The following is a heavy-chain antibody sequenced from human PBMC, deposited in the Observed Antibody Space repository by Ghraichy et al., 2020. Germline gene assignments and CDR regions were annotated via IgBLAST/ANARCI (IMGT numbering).Heavy chain of an antibody. CDR3: ASEVVVAATPVSWFDP. Sequence: SVKVSCKPSGGTFSSYSISCVRQAPGQGLEGMGGIIPIFGTANYAQKFQGRVTITAYESTSTAYMELSSLRSEDTAVYYCASEVVVAATPVSWFDPWGQAALVTVHS. CDR1: GGTFSSYS. D-gene: IGHD2-15*01. J-gene: IGHJ5*02. V-gene: IGHV1-69*13. CDR2: IIPIFGTA.